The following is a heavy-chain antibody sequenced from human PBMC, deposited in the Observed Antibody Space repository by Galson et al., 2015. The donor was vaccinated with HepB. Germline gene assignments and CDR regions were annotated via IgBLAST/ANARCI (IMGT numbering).Heavy chain of an antibody. D-gene: IGHD2-21*02. CDR1: GYTFTSYG. CDR3: ARSYCGGDCYSPSPYYYYGMDV. Sequence: SCKASGYTFTSYGISWVRQAPGQGLEWMGWISAYNGNTNYAQKLQGRVTMTTDTSTSTAYMELRSLRSDDTAVYYCARSYCGGDCYSPSPYYYYGMDVWGQGTTVTVSS. V-gene: IGHV1-18*01. CDR2: ISAYNGNT. J-gene: IGHJ6*02.